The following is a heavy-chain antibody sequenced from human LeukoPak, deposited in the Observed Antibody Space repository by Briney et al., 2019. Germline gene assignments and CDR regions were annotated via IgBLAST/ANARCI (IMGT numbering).Heavy chain of an antibody. CDR3: ARGWIAVAGTDYYYYMDV. Sequence: GGSLRLSCAASGFTFDDYGMSWVRQAPGKGLEWVSGINWNGGSTGYADSVKGRFTISRDNAKNSLYLQINSLRAEDTALYYCARGWIAVAGTDYYYYMDVWGKGTTATVSS. D-gene: IGHD6-19*01. CDR1: GFTFDDYG. J-gene: IGHJ6*03. V-gene: IGHV3-20*04. CDR2: INWNGGST.